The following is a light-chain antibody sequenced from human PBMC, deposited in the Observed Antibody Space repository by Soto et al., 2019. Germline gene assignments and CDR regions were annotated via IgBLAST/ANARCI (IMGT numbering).Light chain of an antibody. CDR3: QQYGSSLT. Sequence: EIVMTQSPATLSVSPGERATLSCRASQSVSSNLAWYQQKPGQAPRLLIYGASTRATGIPARFSGSGSGTDFTLTISRLEPEDFAFYYCQQYGSSLTFGQGTRLEI. CDR2: GAS. J-gene: IGKJ5*01. CDR1: QSVSSN. V-gene: IGKV3-15*01.